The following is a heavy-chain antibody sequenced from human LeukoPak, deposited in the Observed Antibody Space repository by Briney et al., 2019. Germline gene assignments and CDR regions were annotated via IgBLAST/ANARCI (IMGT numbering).Heavy chain of an antibody. Sequence: PGGSLRLPCAASGFTLSSYGMHWVRQAPGKGLEWVAVISYDGSNKYYADSVKGRFTISRDNSKNTLYLQMNSLRAEDTAVYYCAKESGYFDWLSFDYWGQGTLVTVSS. CDR1: GFTLSSYG. D-gene: IGHD3-9*01. CDR2: ISYDGSNK. J-gene: IGHJ4*02. V-gene: IGHV3-30*18. CDR3: AKESGYFDWLSFDY.